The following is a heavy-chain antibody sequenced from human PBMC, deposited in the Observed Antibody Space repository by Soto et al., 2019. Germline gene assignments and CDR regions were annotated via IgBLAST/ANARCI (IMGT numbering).Heavy chain of an antibody. J-gene: IGHJ6*02. Sequence: GESLKISCKGSGYSFTSYWIGWVRQMPGKGLEWVGIIYPGDSDTRYSPSFQGQVTISADKSISTAYLQWSSLKASDTAMYYCARHGLHYGDYDYYYGMDVWGQGTTVTVSS. D-gene: IGHD4-17*01. V-gene: IGHV5-51*01. CDR2: IYPGDSDT. CDR1: GYSFTSYW. CDR3: ARHGLHYGDYDYYYGMDV.